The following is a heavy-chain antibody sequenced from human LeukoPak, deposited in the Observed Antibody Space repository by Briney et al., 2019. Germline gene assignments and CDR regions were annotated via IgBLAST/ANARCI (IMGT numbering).Heavy chain of an antibody. J-gene: IGHJ4*02. CDR2: IYTSGST. Sequence: PSETLSLTCTVSGGSISSGSYYWSWIRQPAGKGLEWIGRIYTSGSTNYNPSLKSRVTMSVDTSKNQFSLKLSSVTAADTAVYYCARVSYPPSSSWDRLYYLDYWGQGTLVTVSS. D-gene: IGHD6-13*01. CDR1: GGSISSGSYY. CDR3: ARVSYPPSSSWDRLYYLDY. V-gene: IGHV4-61*02.